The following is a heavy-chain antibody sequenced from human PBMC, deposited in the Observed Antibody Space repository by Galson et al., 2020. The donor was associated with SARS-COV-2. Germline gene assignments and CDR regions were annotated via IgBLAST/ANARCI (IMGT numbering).Heavy chain of an antibody. Sequence: TLSLTCAISGDSVSSNSAAWNWIRQSPSRGLEWLGRTYYRSKWYNDYAVSVKSRMTINPDTSKNQFSLQLNSVTPEDTAVYYCAREAGLAVATTRLFGYWGQGTLVTVSS. V-gene: IGHV6-1*01. CDR3: AREAGLAVATTRLFGY. J-gene: IGHJ4*02. D-gene: IGHD6-19*01. CDR2: TYYRSKWYN. CDR1: GDSVSSNSAA.